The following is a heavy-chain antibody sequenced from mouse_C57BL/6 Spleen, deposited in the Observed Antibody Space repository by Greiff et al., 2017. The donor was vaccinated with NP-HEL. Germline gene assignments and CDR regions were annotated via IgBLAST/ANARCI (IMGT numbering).Heavy chain of an antibody. D-gene: IGHD1-1*01. CDR2: IHPNSGST. Sequence: QVQLQQPGAELVKPGASVKLSCKASGYTFTSYWMHWVKQRPGQGLEWIGMIHPNSGSTNYNEKFKSKATLPVDKSSSTAYMQLSSLTSEDSAVYYCARSGNSITTVGATRYWYFEVWGTGTTVTVSS. J-gene: IGHJ1*03. V-gene: IGHV1-64*01. CDR1: GYTFTSYW. CDR3: ARSGNSITTVGATRYWYFEV.